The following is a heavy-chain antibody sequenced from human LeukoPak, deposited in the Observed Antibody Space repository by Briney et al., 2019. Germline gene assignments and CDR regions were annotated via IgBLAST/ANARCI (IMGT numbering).Heavy chain of an antibody. V-gene: IGHV3-21*01. CDR1: GFTFDSFS. J-gene: IGHJ4*02. Sequence: GGSLRLSCAASGFTFDSFSINWVRQAPGKGLEWVSSIRGSNTQMYYADSVKGRFTISRDNAKNSPYLQMNSLRAEDTAAYYCARGGLEYCSGGNCQITTFDHWGQGTLVTVSS. D-gene: IGHD2-15*01. CDR2: IRGSNTQM. CDR3: ARGGLEYCSGGNCQITTFDH.